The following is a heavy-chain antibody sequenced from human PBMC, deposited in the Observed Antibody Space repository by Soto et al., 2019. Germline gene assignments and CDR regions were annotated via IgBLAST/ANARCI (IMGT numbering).Heavy chain of an antibody. CDR1: GGSISSSNW. J-gene: IGHJ4*02. CDR2: IYHSGIT. CDR3: ARLSVGASALLYAFDF. D-gene: IGHD1-26*01. Sequence: QVQLQESGPGLVKPSGTLSLTCAVSGGSISSSNWWSWVRQTPGKGLEWIGEIYHSGITNYNPSLKSRVTILADKSKNQFSLKLNSVTAADTAVYYCARLSVGASALLYAFDFWGQGTLVTVSS. V-gene: IGHV4-4*02.